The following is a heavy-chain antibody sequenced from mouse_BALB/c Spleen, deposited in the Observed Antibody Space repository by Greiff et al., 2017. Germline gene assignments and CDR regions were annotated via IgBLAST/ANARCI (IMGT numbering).Heavy chain of an antibody. CDR3: ATSSSSYAMDY. CDR2: ILPGSGST. D-gene: IGHD1-1*01. J-gene: IGHJ4*01. CDR1: GYTFSSYW. V-gene: IGHV1-9*01. Sequence: VQLQQSGAELMKPGASVKISCKATGYTFSSYWIEWVKQRPGHGLEWIGEILPGSGSTNYNEKFKGKATFTADTSSNTAYVQLSSLTSEDSAVYYCATSSSSYAMDYWGQGTSVTVSS.